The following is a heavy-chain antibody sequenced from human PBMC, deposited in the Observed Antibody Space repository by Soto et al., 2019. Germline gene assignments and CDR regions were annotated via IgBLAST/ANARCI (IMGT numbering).Heavy chain of an antibody. V-gene: IGHV4-59*01. CDR2: IYSSGST. D-gene: IGHD2-2*01. J-gene: IGHJ4*02. CDR1: GGSINNNY. Sequence: QVQLQESGPGLVKPSETLSLTCTVSGGSINNNYWSWIRQPPGKGLEWIGYIYSSGSTKYNPSLKSRVTISLDTSKNQFSLTLSSVTAADTAVYYCARGYASHDYWGQGTLVTVSS. CDR3: ARGYASHDY.